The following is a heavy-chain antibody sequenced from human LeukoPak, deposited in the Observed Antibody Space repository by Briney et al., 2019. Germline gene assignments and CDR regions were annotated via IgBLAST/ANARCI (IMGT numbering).Heavy chain of an antibody. D-gene: IGHD3-10*01. CDR1: GGSISGHY. V-gene: IGHV4-59*11. CDR3: ARGFFDRGNPGSWFDP. Sequence: SETLSLTCTVSGGSISGHYWSCIRQPPGKGLEWIGYIDYSGSTNYNPSLKSRVTISVDRSKNQFSLRLTSVTAADTAVYYCARGFFDRGNPGSWFDPWGQGTLVTVSS. J-gene: IGHJ5*02. CDR2: IDYSGST.